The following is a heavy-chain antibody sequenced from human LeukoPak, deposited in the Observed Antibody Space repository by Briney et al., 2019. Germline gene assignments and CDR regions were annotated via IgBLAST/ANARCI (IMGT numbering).Heavy chain of an antibody. D-gene: IGHD3-3*01. CDR1: GFTFSSSG. J-gene: IGHJ4*02. Sequence: GRSLRLSCAASGFTFSSSGMHWVRQAPGKGLEWVAVISYDGSNKYYGDSVRGRFTISRDNSKNTLYLQMNSLRTEDTAVYYCAKDRWSEWYTVLGPGDYWGQGTLVTVSS. CDR2: ISYDGSNK. CDR3: AKDRWSEWYTVLGPGDY. V-gene: IGHV3-30*18.